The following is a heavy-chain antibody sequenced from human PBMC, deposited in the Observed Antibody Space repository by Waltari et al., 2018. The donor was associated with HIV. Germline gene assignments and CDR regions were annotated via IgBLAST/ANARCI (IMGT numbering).Heavy chain of an antibody. Sequence: VHLAQSGAEVKKPGASVKVSCKVSGYKLTDLSMHWVRQAPGNGIEWVGSSDRDINEPKLYTRSLPSRVTYTEDTSNDTAYMERSGLMSEDTAIYDCATQKFWSSWNYHFDYWGQGTLVTVS. CDR2: SDRDINEPK. CDR1: GYKLTDLS. CDR3: ATQKFWSSWNYHFDY. J-gene: IGHJ4*01. D-gene: IGHD1-7*01. V-gene: IGHV1-24*01.